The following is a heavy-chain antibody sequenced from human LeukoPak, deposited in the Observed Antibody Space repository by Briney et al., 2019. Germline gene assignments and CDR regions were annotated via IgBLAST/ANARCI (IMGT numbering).Heavy chain of an antibody. J-gene: IGHJ4*02. Sequence: PGGPLRLSCPAAGVKCRDYALHSVGQAPGKGLEYVSAMSVVTDRTFYADSVMGRFTISRDNSANTLYLQMSSLRPEDAAVYYCATPARGSGIQDGFDSWGQGTLVTVSS. D-gene: IGHD3-10*01. V-gene: IGHV3-64D*06. CDR3: ATPARGSGIQDGFDS. CDR2: MSVVTDRT. CDR1: GVKCRDYA.